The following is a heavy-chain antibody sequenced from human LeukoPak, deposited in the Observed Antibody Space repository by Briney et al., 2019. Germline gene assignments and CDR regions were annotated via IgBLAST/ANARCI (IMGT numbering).Heavy chain of an antibody. V-gene: IGHV3-23*01. D-gene: IGHD3-22*01. J-gene: IGHJ4*02. CDR3: AKKGYYDGSGYYMYYFDH. Sequence: GGSLRLSCAGSRFTFSSYAMSWVRQAPGKGLQWVSTISGRGTDTYYADSVKGRFIISRDNSKNTLYLQMNSLRAEDTAVYYCAKKGYYDGSGYYMYYFDHWGQGTLVTVSS. CDR1: RFTFSSYA. CDR2: ISGRGTDT.